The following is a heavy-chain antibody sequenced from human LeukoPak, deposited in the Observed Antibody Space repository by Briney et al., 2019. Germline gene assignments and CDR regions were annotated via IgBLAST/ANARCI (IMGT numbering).Heavy chain of an antibody. Sequence: WGSLSLSCTVSGFTVSSNSMSWVRQAPGKGLEWVSYISSSGSTIYYSDSVKGRFTISRDNAKNSLYLQMSSLRSEDTAVYYCAKDRGVTLTATFDFWGQGTLVTLSS. CDR1: GFTVSSNS. D-gene: IGHD2-21*02. CDR3: AKDRGVTLTATFDF. CDR2: ISSSGSTI. V-gene: IGHV3-48*01. J-gene: IGHJ4*02.